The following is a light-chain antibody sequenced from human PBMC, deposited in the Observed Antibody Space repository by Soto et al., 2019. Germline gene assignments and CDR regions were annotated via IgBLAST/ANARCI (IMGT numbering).Light chain of an antibody. J-gene: IGKJ4*01. CDR2: AAS. V-gene: IGKV1-12*01. CDR1: QGISGW. Sequence: DIQMTQSPSSVSASVGDRVTITWRASQGISGWLAWYQQKPGKVPKLLIYAASSLQSGVPSRFSGSGSGTDFTLTISSLQPEYFATYYCQPANSFPLTFGGGTKVEIK. CDR3: QPANSFPLT.